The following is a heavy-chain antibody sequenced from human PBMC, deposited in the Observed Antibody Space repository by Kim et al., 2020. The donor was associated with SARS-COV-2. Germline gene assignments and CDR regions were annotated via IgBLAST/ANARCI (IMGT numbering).Heavy chain of an antibody. V-gene: IGHV4-59*01. CDR2: IHYSGTT. J-gene: IGHJ5*02. Sequence: SETLSLTCTVSGGSISSYYWSWIRQPPGKELEWIGNIHYSGTTNYNPSLKSRVTISLDTSKNQFSLKLSSVTAADTAVYYCARGGSGPNWFDPWGQGTLVTVSS. D-gene: IGHD3-10*01. CDR1: GGSISSYY. CDR3: ARGGSGPNWFDP.